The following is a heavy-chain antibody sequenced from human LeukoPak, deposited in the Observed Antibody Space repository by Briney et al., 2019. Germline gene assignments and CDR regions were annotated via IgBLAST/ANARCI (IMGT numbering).Heavy chain of an antibody. V-gene: IGHV3-23*01. CDR2: ISGSGGST. J-gene: IGHJ4*02. CDR1: GFTFSSYG. CDR3: AKGMGYDSRVRGFDY. D-gene: IGHD3-22*01. Sequence: GGSLRLSCAASGFTFSSYGMSWVRQAPGKGLEWVSAISGSGGSTYYADSVKGRFTISRDNSKNTLYLQMNSLRAEDTAVYYCAKGMGYDSRVRGFDYWGQGTLVTVSS.